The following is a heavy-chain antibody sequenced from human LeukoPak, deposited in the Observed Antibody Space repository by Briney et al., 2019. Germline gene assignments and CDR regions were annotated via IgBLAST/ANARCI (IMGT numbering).Heavy chain of an antibody. J-gene: IGHJ4*02. V-gene: IGHV3-7*01. D-gene: IGHD2-21*01. Sequence: GGSLRLSCAASGFTVSSNVMSWVRQAPGKGLEWVANIKQDGSEKYYVDSVKGRFTISRDNAKNSLYLQMNSLRAEDTAVYYCADGHQHSVSYSAYWGQGTLVTVSS. CDR1: GFTVSSNV. CDR3: ADGHQHSVSYSAY. CDR2: IKQDGSEK.